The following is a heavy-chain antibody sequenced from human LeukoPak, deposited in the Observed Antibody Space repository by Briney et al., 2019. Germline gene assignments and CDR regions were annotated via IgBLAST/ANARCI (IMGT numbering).Heavy chain of an antibody. Sequence: GGSLRLSCAASGFTFSSYGMHWVRQAPGKGLEWVAFIRYDGSNKYYADSVKGRFTISRDNSKSTLYLQMNSLRAEDTAVYYCATHHYGSGSYFLKNWGQGTLVTVSS. CDR1: GFTFSSYG. D-gene: IGHD3-10*01. J-gene: IGHJ4*02. CDR3: ATHHYGSGSYFLKN. V-gene: IGHV3-30*02. CDR2: IRYDGSNK.